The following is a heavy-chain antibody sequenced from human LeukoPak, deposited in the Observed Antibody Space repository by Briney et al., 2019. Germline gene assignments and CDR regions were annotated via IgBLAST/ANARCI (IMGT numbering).Heavy chain of an antibody. CDR1: GGSISSYY. Sequence: SETLSLTCTVSGGSISSYYWSWIRQPPGKGLEWIGYIYYSGSTNYNPSLKSRVTISVDTSKNQFSLKLSSVTAADTAVYYCARDRVGQQLVGRNYYYYYMDVWGKGTTVTISS. J-gene: IGHJ6*03. CDR2: IYYSGST. CDR3: ARDRVGQQLVGRNYYYYYMDV. D-gene: IGHD6-13*01. V-gene: IGHV4-59*01.